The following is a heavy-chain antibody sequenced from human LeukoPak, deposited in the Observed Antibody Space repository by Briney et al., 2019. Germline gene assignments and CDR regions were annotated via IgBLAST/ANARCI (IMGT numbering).Heavy chain of an antibody. CDR3: ASRSSVAASGPG. Sequence: GGSLRLSCAASGFTFSSYAMSWVRQAPGKGLEWVANINQDGSEKYYVDSVKGRFTISRDNAKNSLYLQMSSLRAEDTALYYCASRSSVAASGPGWGQGTLVTVSS. D-gene: IGHD2-15*01. CDR2: INQDGSEK. V-gene: IGHV3-7*01. CDR1: GFTFSSYA. J-gene: IGHJ4*02.